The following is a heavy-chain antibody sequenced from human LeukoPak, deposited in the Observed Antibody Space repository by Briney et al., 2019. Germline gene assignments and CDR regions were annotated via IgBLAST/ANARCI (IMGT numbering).Heavy chain of an antibody. CDR3: AKRGPYSSRQTYYYYYMDV. D-gene: IGHD6-13*01. CDR1: GLTFSSYA. V-gene: IGHV3-23*01. J-gene: IGHJ6*03. CDR2: ISGSGGST. Sequence: GGSLRLSCAASGLTFSSYAMSWVRQAPGKGLDWVSPISGSGGSTYYADSVKGRFTISRDNSKNTLYLQMNSLRAEDTAVYYCAKRGPYSSRQTYYYYYMDVWGKGTTVTVSS.